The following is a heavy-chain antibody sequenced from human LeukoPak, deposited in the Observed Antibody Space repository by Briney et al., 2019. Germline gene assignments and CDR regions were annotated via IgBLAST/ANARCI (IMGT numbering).Heavy chain of an antibody. CDR2: FYHSGST. V-gene: IGHV4-38-2*02. J-gene: IGHJ4*02. Sequence: SETLSLTCTVSGYFIRSGFYWGWIRQPPGKGLEGIGIFYHSGSTYYNPSLESLVTISLDTSKTQLSLKLTSVTAADTAVYSCARGVGPTTAQSTFDYWGQGALVTVSS. D-gene: IGHD1-26*01. CDR3: ARGVGPTTAQSTFDY. CDR1: GYFIRSGFY.